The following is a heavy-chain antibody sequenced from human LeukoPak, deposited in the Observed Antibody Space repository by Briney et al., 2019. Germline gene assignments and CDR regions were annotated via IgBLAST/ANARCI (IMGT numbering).Heavy chain of an antibody. CDR2: TSGYNGNT. Sequence: ASVKVSCKASGYTFTSYGISWVRQAPGQGLEWMGWTSGYNGNTNYAQKLQGRVTMTTDTSTTTVHMELRSLRSDDTAVYYCARDSSSSKIMRWLVRRWFDPWGQGTLVTVSS. J-gene: IGHJ5*02. CDR1: GYTFTSYG. D-gene: IGHD6-19*01. V-gene: IGHV1-18*01. CDR3: ARDSSSSKIMRWLVRRWFDP.